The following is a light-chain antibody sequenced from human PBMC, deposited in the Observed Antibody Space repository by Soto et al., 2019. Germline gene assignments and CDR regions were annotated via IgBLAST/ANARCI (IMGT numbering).Light chain of an antibody. V-gene: IGKV1-5*01. J-gene: IGKJ4*01. CDR1: KNSDIW. CDR3: QQHKSYHVT. Sequence: IQMTQSHSTLPASVGYRFTITCRASKNSDIWLSGYQQKPGKAPSLLIYDASNLKSGVASRFSGSGSGTEFTLTISSLQHDDSGSYYCQQHKSYHVTFGGGTKVDIK. CDR2: DAS.